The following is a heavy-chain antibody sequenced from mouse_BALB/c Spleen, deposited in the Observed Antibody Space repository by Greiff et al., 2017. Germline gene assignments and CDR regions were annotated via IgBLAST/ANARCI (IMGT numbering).Heavy chain of an antibody. J-gene: IGHJ4*01. Sequence: VESGGGLVKPGGSLKLSCAASGFTFSCYAMSWVRQSPEKRLVWVAEISSGGSYTYYPDTVTGRFTISRDNAKNTLYLEMSSLRSVDTAMYNCTREYDGRGDYAMECWGQGTSVTVSS. D-gene: IGHD2-14*01. CDR1: GFTFSCYA. CDR2: ISSGGSYT. V-gene: IGHV5-9-4*01. CDR3: TREYDGRGDYAMEC.